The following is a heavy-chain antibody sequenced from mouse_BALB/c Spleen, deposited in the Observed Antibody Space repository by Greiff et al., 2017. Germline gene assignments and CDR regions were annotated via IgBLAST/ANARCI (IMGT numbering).Heavy chain of an antibody. Sequence: EVQLQQSGPELMKPGASVKISCKASGYSFTSYYMHWVKQSHGKSLEWIGYIDPFNGGTSYNQKFKGKATLTVDKSSSTAYMHLSSLTSEDSAVYYCALYYYGSSYYWYFDVWGAGTTVTVSS. J-gene: IGHJ1*01. D-gene: IGHD1-1*01. CDR2: IDPFNGGT. V-gene: IGHV1S135*01. CDR3: ALYYYGSSYYWYFDV. CDR1: GYSFTSYY.